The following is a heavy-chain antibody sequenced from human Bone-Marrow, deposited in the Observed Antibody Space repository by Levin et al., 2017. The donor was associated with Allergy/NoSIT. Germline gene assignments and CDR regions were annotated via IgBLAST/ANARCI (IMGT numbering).Heavy chain of an antibody. Sequence: GGSLRLSCAASGFTFSSYWMSWVRQAPGKGLEWVANIKQDGSEKYYVDSVKGRFTISRDNAKNSLYLQMNSLRAEDTAVYYCARDDSQLHYYDSSGYWYYYDYGMDVWGQGTTVTVSS. D-gene: IGHD3-22*01. J-gene: IGHJ6*02. CDR1: GFTFSSYW. CDR3: ARDDSQLHYYDSSGYWYYYDYGMDV. CDR2: IKQDGSEK. V-gene: IGHV3-7*01.